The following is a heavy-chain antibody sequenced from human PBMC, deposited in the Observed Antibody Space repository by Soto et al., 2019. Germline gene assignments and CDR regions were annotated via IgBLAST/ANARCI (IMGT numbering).Heavy chain of an antibody. CDR2: IYHSGST. J-gene: IGHJ4*02. CDR3: ARGLRQGIAAAGTFFDY. Sequence: SETLSLTCAVSGGSISSGGYSWSWIRQPPGKGLEWIGYIYHSGSTYYNPSLKSRVTISVDTSKNQFSLKLSSVTAADTAVYYCARGLRQGIAAAGTFFDYWGQGTLVTVSS. CDR1: GGSISSGGYS. D-gene: IGHD6-13*01. V-gene: IGHV4-30-2*01.